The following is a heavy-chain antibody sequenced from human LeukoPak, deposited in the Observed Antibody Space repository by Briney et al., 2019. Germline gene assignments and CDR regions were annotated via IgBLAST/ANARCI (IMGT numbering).Heavy chain of an antibody. CDR3: ARQNSRIAVAGTEGWFDP. J-gene: IGHJ5*02. CDR1: GYSFTSYW. D-gene: IGHD6-19*01. V-gene: IGHV5-51*01. CDR2: IYPGDSDT. Sequence: GESLKISCKGSGYSFTSYWIGWVRQMPGKGLEWMGIIYPGDSDTRYSPSFQGQVTISADKSISTAYPQWSSLKASDTAMYYCARQNSRIAVAGTEGWFDPWGQGTLVTVSS.